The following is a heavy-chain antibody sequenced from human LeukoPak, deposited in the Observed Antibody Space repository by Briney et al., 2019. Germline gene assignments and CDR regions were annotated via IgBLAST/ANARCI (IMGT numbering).Heavy chain of an antibody. D-gene: IGHD1-26*01. V-gene: IGHV1-2*02. J-gene: IGHJ4*02. CDR3: ARGASGSGSYYDDY. CDR1: GYTFTGYD. CDR2: INPNNGGT. Sequence: WASVKVSCKASGYTFTGYDMHWVRQAPGQGLEWMGWINPNNGGTNYAQKFQGRVTMTRDTSISTAYMELSRLRSDDTAVYYCARGASGSGSYYDDYWGQGTLVTVSS.